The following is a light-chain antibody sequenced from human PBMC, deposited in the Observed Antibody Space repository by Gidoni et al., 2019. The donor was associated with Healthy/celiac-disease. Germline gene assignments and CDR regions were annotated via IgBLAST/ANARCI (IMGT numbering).Light chain of an antibody. CDR3: QQRSNWLFT. CDR2: DAS. J-gene: IGKJ3*01. V-gene: IGKV3-11*01. Sequence: EIVLTQSPATLALSPGEIATLSCRASQSVSSYLSWYQQQPGQAPRLPIYDASNRATGIPARFSGRGSGTDFTLTISSLEPEDFAVYYCQQRSNWLFTFGPGTKVDIK. CDR1: QSVSSY.